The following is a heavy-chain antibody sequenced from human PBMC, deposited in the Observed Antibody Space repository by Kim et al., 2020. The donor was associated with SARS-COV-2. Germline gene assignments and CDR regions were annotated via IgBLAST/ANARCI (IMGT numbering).Heavy chain of an antibody. CDR3: ARGYCSSTSCYRGRIDP. V-gene: IGHV4-34*01. J-gene: IGHJ5*02. Sequence: SETLSLTCAVYGGSFSGYYWSWIRQPPGKGLEWIGEINHSGSTNYNPSLKSRVTISVDTSKNQFSLKLSSVTAADTAVYYCARGYCSSTSCYRGRIDPWGQGTLVTVSS. CDR1: GGSFSGYY. D-gene: IGHD2-2*02. CDR2: INHSGST.